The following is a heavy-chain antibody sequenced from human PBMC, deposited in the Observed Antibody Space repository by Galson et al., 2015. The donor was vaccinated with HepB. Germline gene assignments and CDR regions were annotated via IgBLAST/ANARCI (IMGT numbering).Heavy chain of an antibody. CDR2: IRFDESNE. V-gene: IGHV3-30*02. CDR1: GFSFSSYG. J-gene: IGHJ4*02. CDR3: AKEGNSFGPDH. D-gene: IGHD5-18*01. Sequence: SLRLSCAASGFSFSSYGMHWFRHAPGKGLEWVAFIRFDESNEYYADSVKGRFTISRDNSKTTLYLQMSSLRVEDTAIYYCAKEGNSFGPDHWGQGTLVTVSS.